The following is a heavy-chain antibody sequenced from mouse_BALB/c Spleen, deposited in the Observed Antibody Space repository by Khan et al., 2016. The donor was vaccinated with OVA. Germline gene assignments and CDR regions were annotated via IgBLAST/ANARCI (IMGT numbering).Heavy chain of an antibody. J-gene: IGHJ3*01. CDR1: GFTFSTYG. CDR2: VSTGGGYT. CDR3: TRLAYYYDSEGFAY. D-gene: IGHD1-1*01. V-gene: IGHV5-6*01. Sequence: EVQLVESGGDLVKPGGSLKLSCAASGFTFSTYGMSWVRQTPDKRLEWVATVSTGGGYTYYPDSVKGRFTISRDNAKNTLYLQMSGRKSEDTAMFYCTRLAYYYDSEGFAYWGQGTLGTVSA.